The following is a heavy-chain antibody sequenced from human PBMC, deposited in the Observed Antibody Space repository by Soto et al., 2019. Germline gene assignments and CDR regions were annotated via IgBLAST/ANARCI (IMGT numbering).Heavy chain of an antibody. J-gene: IGHJ4*02. CDR3: AKGSSTGYRGAFDS. CDR2: IAYDGSVI. Sequence: QVQLVESGGGVVQPGRSLRLSCAASGFTFSNYGIHWVRQAPGKGLEWVAVIAYDGSVIYYADSVKGRFTISRDNSKNTLSLQKDSLRAEDTALYYCAKGSSTGYRGAFDSWGQGTLVTVSS. CDR1: GFTFSNYG. V-gene: IGHV3-30*18. D-gene: IGHD3-22*01.